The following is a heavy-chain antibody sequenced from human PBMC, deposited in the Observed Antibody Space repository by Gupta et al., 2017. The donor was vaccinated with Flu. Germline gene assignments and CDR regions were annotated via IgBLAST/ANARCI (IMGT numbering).Heavy chain of an antibody. D-gene: IGHD3-16*01. J-gene: IGHJ4*02. V-gene: IGHV4-31*02. CDR3: ARRGAYFFDF. Sequence: WSWIRQLPGKGLEWIGYVYLNGDTYYNPSLQSRVSISVDRSKNQFSLEVGSVTAADTAVYFRARRGAYFFDFWGQGTLVTVSS. CDR2: VYLNGDT.